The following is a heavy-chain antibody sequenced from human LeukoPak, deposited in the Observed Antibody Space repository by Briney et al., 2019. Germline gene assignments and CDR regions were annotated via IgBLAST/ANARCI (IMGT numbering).Heavy chain of an antibody. J-gene: IGHJ4*02. V-gene: IGHV4-39*07. Sequence: SETPSLTCTVSGASISSSSYYWGWIRQPPGKGLEWIGSIYYSGSTYYNPSLKSRVTISVDTSKNQFSLKLSSVTAADTAVYYCATAPHTYYFDYWGQGTLVTVSS. CDR1: GASISSSSYY. CDR2: IYYSGST. CDR3: ATAPHTYYFDY.